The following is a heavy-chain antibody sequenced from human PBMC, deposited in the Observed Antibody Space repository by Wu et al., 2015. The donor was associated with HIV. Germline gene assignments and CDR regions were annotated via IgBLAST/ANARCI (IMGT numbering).Heavy chain of an antibody. CDR3: AGGGGRTSIGTPLYF. J-gene: IGHJ4*02. Sequence: QVQLLQSGAEVKNPGSSVRVSCKASGATFTSYALSWVRQAPGQGLEWMGRLIPMYGTANYAQKFQGRVTITADESTSTAYMDVSSLRSDDTAVYYCAGGGGRTSIGTPLYFWGQGNTGHRLL. D-gene: IGHD2-8*01. V-gene: IGHV1-69*13. CDR1: GATFTSYA. CDR2: LIPMYGTA.